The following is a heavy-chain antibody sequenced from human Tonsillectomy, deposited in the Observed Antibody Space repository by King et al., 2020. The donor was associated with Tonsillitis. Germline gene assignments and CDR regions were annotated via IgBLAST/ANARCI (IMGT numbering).Heavy chain of an antibody. J-gene: IGHJ5*01. Sequence: VQLVESGGGLVQPGGSLRLSCVASGFTFGDHCMSWVRQAPGKGLEWVAKIRRDGSEKYYVDSVKGRFDISRDNAKNSVFLQMNSLRAEDTAMYYCVRDWREGHNACFDSWGHGTLAT. CDR2: IRRDGSEK. CDR1: GFTFGDHC. D-gene: IGHD5-24*01. V-gene: IGHV3-7*01. CDR3: VRDWREGHNACFDS.